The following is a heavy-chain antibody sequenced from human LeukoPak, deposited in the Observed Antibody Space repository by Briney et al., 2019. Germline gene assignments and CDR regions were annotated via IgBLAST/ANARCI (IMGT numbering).Heavy chain of an antibody. J-gene: IGHJ4*02. CDR2: IYTSGST. Sequence: SETLSLTCTVSGGSISSYYWSWIRQPAGKGLEWIGRIYTSGSTNYNPSLKGRVTMSVDTSKNQFSLKLSSVTAADTAVYFCARAGDTNVGYFFDSWGQGTLVSVSS. CDR1: GGSISSYY. CDR3: ARAGDTNVGYFFDS. D-gene: IGHD1-26*01. V-gene: IGHV4-4*07.